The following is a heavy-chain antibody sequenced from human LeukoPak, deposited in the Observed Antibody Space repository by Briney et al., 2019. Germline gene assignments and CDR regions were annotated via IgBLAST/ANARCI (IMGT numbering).Heavy chain of an antibody. CDR3: ARGKDYYDTSGYPTFHY. J-gene: IGHJ4*02. V-gene: IGHV4-59*01. D-gene: IGHD3-22*01. Sequence: SEALSLTCTVSGGSISTYYWSWIRQPPGKGLEWIGYIYYSGSTNHNPSLKSRVTISVDTSKNQLSLKLTSVLAADTAVYYCARGKDYYDTSGYPTFHYWGQGTLVTVSS. CDR1: GGSISTYY. CDR2: IYYSGST.